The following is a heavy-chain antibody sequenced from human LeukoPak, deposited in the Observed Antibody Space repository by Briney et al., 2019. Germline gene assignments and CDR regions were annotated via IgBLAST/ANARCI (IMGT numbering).Heavy chain of an antibody. J-gene: IGHJ5*02. Sequence: PSQTLSLTCTVSGGSISSGGYYWSWIRQHPGKGLEWIGYIYYSGSTYYNPSLKSRVTISVDTSKSQFSLKLSSVTAADTAMYYCARENTVTKSNADGDWFDPWGQGTLVTVSS. CDR3: ARENTVTKSNADGDWFDP. CDR1: GGSISSGGYY. D-gene: IGHD4-11*01. CDR2: IYYSGST. V-gene: IGHV4-31*03.